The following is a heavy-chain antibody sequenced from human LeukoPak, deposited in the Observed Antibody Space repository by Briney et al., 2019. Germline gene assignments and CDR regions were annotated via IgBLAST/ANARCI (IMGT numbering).Heavy chain of an antibody. Sequence: EASLRLSCAASGFTFSGHWMSWVRQAPGKGLEWVANINQGGSEKYYVDSVKGRFTISRDNANNLLYLQMNSLRGEDTAVYYCTRDRSRAEDDWGQGTLVTVSS. J-gene: IGHJ4*02. V-gene: IGHV3-7*01. CDR1: GFTFSGHW. D-gene: IGHD1-14*01. CDR3: TRDRSRAEDD. CDR2: INQGGSEK.